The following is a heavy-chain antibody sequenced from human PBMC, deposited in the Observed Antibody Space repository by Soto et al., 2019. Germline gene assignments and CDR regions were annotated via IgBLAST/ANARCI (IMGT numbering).Heavy chain of an antibody. CDR1: GYTFFTYD. Sequence: QVHLVQSGVEVKTPGASVKVSCQASGYTFFTYDIRWVRQAPGQGLEWMAWISTYSGDTKYAQKFQGRVTMTTDTSTTTAYLELRSLRSDDTAVYYCARHHGPTTSENWFDPWGQGTLVTVSS. V-gene: IGHV1-18*01. J-gene: IGHJ5*02. CDR3: ARHHGPTTSENWFDP. D-gene: IGHD5-12*01. CDR2: ISTYSGDT.